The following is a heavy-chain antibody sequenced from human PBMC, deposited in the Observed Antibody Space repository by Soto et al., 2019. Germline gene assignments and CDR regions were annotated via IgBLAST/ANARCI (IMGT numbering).Heavy chain of an antibody. D-gene: IGHD6-13*01. CDR3: AKDLDSSSCLGMDV. J-gene: IGHJ6*02. V-gene: IGHV3-23*01. CDR2: ISGSGGST. CDR1: GFTFSSYA. Sequence: EVQLLESGGGLVQPGGSLRLSCAASGFTFSSYAMSWVRQAPGKGLEWVSAISGSGGSTYYADSVKGRFTISRDNSKNTLHRQMNSLRAEDTAVYYCAKDLDSSSCLGMDVWGQGTTVTVSS.